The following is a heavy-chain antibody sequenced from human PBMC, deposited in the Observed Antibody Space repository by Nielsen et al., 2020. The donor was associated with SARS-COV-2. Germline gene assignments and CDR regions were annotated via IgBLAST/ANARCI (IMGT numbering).Heavy chain of an antibody. V-gene: IGHV3-23*01. CDR3: ARVGGLGGNTHEFDY. CDR2: ISASGGTT. J-gene: IGHJ4*02. D-gene: IGHD4-23*01. Sequence: GESLKISCAASGFTFSSYAMSWVRQAPGKGLDWVSLISASGGTTYYADSVKGRFTISKDSSKNTLYLQVNSLRAEDTAVYYCARVGGLGGNTHEFDYWGQGTLVTVSS. CDR1: GFTFSSYA.